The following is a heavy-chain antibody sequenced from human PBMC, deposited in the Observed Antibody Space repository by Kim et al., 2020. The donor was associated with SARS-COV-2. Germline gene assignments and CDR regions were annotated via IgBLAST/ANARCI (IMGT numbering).Heavy chain of an antibody. CDR3: AKDGDTSTTRTDSLDI. V-gene: IGHV3-23*01. CDR1: GFTFRTYA. Sequence: GGSLRLSCATSGFTFRTYAMSWVRQAPGKGLEWLSAISDSGATTHYADSVKGRFTISRDNSMNTLSLQMTSLRVEDTALYYCAKDGDTSTTRTDSLDIWGQGTMVTVSS. J-gene: IGHJ3*02. D-gene: IGHD3-16*01. CDR2: ISDSGATT.